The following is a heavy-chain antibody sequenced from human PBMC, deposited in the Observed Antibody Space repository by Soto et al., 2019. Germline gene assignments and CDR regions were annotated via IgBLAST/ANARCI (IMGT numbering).Heavy chain of an antibody. Sequence: PGESLKISCKGSGYSFTSYWISWVRQMPGKGLEWMGRIDPSDSYTNYRPSFQGHVTISADKSISTAYLQWSSLKASDTAMYYCARTGYSSSWYPSDVWGQGTTVTVSS. V-gene: IGHV5-10-1*01. J-gene: IGHJ6*02. CDR2: IDPSDSYT. D-gene: IGHD6-13*01. CDR3: ARTGYSSSWYPSDV. CDR1: GYSFTSYW.